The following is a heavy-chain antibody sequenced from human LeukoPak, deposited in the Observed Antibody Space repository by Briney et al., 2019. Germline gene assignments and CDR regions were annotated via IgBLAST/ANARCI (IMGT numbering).Heavy chain of an antibody. CDR3: ASLGYCSGTSCHNWFDP. CDR1: GYNFIGYG. D-gene: IGHD2-2*01. J-gene: IGHJ5*02. V-gene: IGHV1-18*01. Sequence: ASVKVSCKASGYNFIGYGISWVRQAPGQGLERMGWISGDNGDTKYAQKFQGRVTITADESTSTAYMELSSLRSEDTAVYYCASLGYCSGTSCHNWFDPWGQGTLVTVSS. CDR2: ISGDNGDT.